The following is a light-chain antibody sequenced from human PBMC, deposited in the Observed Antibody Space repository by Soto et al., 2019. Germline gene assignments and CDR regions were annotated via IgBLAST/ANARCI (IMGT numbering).Light chain of an antibody. Sequence: ETVMTQSPATLSVSPGERATLSCRASQSVSSNLAWYQQKPGQAPRLLIYGASSRATGIPDRFSGSGSGTDFTLTISRLEPEDFAVYYCQQYGSSSRTFGQGTKVDI. CDR2: GAS. J-gene: IGKJ1*01. CDR3: QQYGSSSRT. CDR1: QSVSSN. V-gene: IGKV3-20*01.